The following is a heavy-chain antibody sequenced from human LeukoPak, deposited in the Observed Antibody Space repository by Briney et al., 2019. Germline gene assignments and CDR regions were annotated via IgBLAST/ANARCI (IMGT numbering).Heavy chain of an antibody. CDR1: GFTFSSYW. CDR3: ARAGSYGVSTLDY. V-gene: IGHV3-74*01. J-gene: IGHJ4*02. CDR2: INSDGSST. D-gene: IGHD5-18*01. Sequence: GGSLRLSCAASGFTFSSYWIHWVRQAPGKGLVWVSRINSDGSSTRYADSVKGRFTFSRDNAKNTLYLQMNSLRDEDTAVYYCARAGSYGVSTLDYWGQGTLATVSS.